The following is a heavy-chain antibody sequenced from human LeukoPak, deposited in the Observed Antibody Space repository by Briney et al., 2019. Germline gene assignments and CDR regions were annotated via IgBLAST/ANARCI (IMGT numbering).Heavy chain of an antibody. Sequence: GGSLRLSCAASGFTFSSYSMNWVRQAPGKGLEWVSSISSSSSYIYYADSVKGRLTISRDNAKNSLYMQMNSLRAEDTAVYYCARGSIAARALDYWGQGTLVTVSS. CDR3: ARGSIAARALDY. CDR2: ISSSSSYI. J-gene: IGHJ4*02. CDR1: GFTFSSYS. D-gene: IGHD6-6*01. V-gene: IGHV3-21*01.